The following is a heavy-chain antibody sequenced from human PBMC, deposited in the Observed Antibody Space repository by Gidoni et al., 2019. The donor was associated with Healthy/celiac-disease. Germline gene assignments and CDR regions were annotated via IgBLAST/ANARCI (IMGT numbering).Heavy chain of an antibody. CDR2: ISSSSSYI. V-gene: IGHV3-21*01. D-gene: IGHD2-8*01. CDR3: ARWGREMVYYYYGMDV. J-gene: IGHJ6*02. CDR1: GFTFSSYS. Sequence: EVQLVESGGGLVKPGGSLRLSCAASGFTFSSYSMNWVRQAPGKGLEWVSPISSSSSYIYYADSVKGRFTISRDNAKNSLYLQMNSLRAEDTAVYYCARWGREMVYYYYGMDVWGQGTTVTVSS.